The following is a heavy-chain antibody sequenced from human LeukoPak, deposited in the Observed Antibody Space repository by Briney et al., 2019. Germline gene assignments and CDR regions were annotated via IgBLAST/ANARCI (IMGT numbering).Heavy chain of an antibody. J-gene: IGHJ2*01. Sequence: SETLSLTCTVSGGSVSSYYWSWMRQSPGKGLEWIGYVYYSGSTNYNPALKSRVTISLDTSENQFSLKLSSVIAADTAVYYCAREANSPTARYWYFDLWGRGTQVTVSS. CDR3: AREANSPTARYWYFDL. CDR2: VYYSGST. D-gene: IGHD2-21*01. V-gene: IGHV4-59*02. CDR1: GGSVSSYY.